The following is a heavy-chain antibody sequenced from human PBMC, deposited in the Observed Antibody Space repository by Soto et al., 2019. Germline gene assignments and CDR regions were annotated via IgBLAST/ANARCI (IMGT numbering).Heavy chain of an antibody. CDR2: IYYSGST. CDR1: VASISSGGYY. V-gene: IGHV4-31*03. J-gene: IGHJ5*02. CDR3: ARESKYDTSGYPPWFAP. Sequence: QVQLQESGPGLVKPSQTLSLTCTVSVASISSGGYYWSWIRQHPGEGLEWIGYIYYSGSTSYNPFLTSRVTISVDPSKNQFSLKLSSVSDADTAVYYCARESKYDTSGYPPWFAPWGQGTLVTVSS. D-gene: IGHD3-22*01.